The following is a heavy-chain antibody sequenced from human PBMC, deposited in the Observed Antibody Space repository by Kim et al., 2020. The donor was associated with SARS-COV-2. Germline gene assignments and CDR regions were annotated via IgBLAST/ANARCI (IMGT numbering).Heavy chain of an antibody. CDR3: ARIAHPGDGNWFSYYYYGMDV. CDR1: GYTFTSYG. V-gene: IGHV1-18*04. CDR2: ISAYNGNT. Sequence: ASVKVSCKASGYTFTSYGISWVRQAPGQGLEWMGWISAYNGNTNYAQKLQGRVTMTTDTSTSTAYMELRSLRSDDTAVYYCARIAHPGDGNWFSYYYYGMDVWGQGTTVTVSS. D-gene: IGHD2-15*01. J-gene: IGHJ6*02.